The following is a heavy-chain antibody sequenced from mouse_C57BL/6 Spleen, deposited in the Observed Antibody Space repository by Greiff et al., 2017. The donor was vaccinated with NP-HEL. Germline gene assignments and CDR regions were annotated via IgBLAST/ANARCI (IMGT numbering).Heavy chain of an antibody. CDR1: GYTFTSYW. J-gene: IGHJ3*01. V-gene: IGHV1-55*01. CDR2: IYPGSGSP. Sequence: QVQLQQPGAELVKPGASVKMSCKASGYTFTSYWITWVKQRPGQGLEWIGDIYPGSGSPNYNEKFKSKATMTVDTSSSTAYMQLSSLTSEDSAVYYCARGELGRRGAWLAYWGQVTLVTVSA. CDR3: ARGELGRRGAWLAY. D-gene: IGHD3-3*01.